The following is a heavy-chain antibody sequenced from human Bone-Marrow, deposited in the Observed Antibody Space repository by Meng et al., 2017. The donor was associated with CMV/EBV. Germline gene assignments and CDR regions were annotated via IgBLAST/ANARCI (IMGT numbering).Heavy chain of an antibody. Sequence: ASVKVSCKASVYTFTSYGISWVRQAPGQGLEWMGWISVYNGNTNYAQKFQGRVTMTTDTSTTTAYMELRSLRSDDTAVYYCARDVRFSSSWYGSDYWGQGTLVTVSS. D-gene: IGHD6-13*01. J-gene: IGHJ4*02. CDR1: VYTFTSYG. CDR3: ARDVRFSSSWYGSDY. V-gene: IGHV1-18*01. CDR2: ISVYNGNT.